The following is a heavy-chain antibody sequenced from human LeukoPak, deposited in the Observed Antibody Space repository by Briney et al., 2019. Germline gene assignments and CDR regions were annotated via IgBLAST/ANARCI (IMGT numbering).Heavy chain of an antibody. V-gene: IGHV3-48*01. CDR2: ISSSSSTI. J-gene: IGHJ4*02. D-gene: IGHD3-22*01. Sequence: GGSLRLSCAASGLTFSSYSMNWVRQAPGKGLEWVSYISSSSSTIYYADSVKGRFTISRDNAKNSLYLQMNSLRAEDTAVYYCARVGRFFTGSPTYYYDSSGYYIDYWGQGTLVTVSS. CDR3: ARVGRFFTGSPTYYYDSSGYYIDY. CDR1: GLTFSSYS.